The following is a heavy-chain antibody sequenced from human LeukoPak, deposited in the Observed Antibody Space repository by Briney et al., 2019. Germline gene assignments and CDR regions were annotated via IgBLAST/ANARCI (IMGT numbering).Heavy chain of an antibody. CDR3: AKNTSGSYFDS. D-gene: IGHD1-26*01. CDR1: GFTFSTYA. CDR2: ISGSGGST. V-gene: IGHV3-23*01. Sequence: GGSLRLSCAASGFTFSTYAMSWVRQAPGKGLEWVSAISGSGGSTNYADSVKGRFTISRGNSKNTLYLQTNSLRVEDTAVYYCAKNTSGSYFDSWGQGTLVTVSS. J-gene: IGHJ4*02.